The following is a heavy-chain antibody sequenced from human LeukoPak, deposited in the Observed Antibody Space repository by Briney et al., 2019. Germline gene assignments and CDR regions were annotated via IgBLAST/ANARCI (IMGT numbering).Heavy chain of an antibody. CDR2: VYYSGTT. J-gene: IGHJ4*02. D-gene: IGHD1-26*01. Sequence: PSETLSLTCSVSGGSIRSYYWSWIRQPPGKGLEWIGYVYYSGTTKYNPSLESRVTISVDTSKNQLSLRLSSVTAADTAVYYCARYGGSPSNYFDYWGQGTLVTVSA. V-gene: IGHV4-59*08. CDR1: GGSIRSYY. CDR3: ARYGGSPSNYFDY.